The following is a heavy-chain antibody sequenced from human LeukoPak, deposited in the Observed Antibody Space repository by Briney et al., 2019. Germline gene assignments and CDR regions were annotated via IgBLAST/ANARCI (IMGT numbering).Heavy chain of an antibody. V-gene: IGHV3-48*03. CDR3: AKFYDISTGYFDC. CDR2: ISSSGSTI. J-gene: IGHJ4*02. Sequence: GGSLRLSCAASGFTFSSYEMNWVRQAPGKGLEWVSYISSSGSTIYYADPVKGRFTISRDNAKNSLYLQMNSLRAEDTAVYYCAKFYDISTGYFDCWGQGTLVTVSS. D-gene: IGHD3-9*01. CDR1: GFTFSSYE.